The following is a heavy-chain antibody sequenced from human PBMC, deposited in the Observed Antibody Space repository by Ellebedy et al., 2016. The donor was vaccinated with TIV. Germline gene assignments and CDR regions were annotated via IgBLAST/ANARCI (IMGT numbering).Heavy chain of an antibody. Sequence: ASVKVSCKTSGYTFTGYFIQWVRQAPRQGLEWMGILNPSGGSTSNTQKFQGRLTMTRDTSTRTVYMELSSLRSEDTAMYYCARLSDRGEHWGQGTLVTVSS. CDR1: GYTFTGYF. J-gene: IGHJ1*01. CDR3: ARLSDRGEH. CDR2: LNPSGGST. D-gene: IGHD1-14*01. V-gene: IGHV1-46*01.